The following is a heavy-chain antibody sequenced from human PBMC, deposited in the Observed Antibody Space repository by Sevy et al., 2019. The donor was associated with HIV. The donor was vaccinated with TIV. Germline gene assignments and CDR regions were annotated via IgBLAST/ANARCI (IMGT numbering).Heavy chain of an antibody. V-gene: IGHV3-30*04. CDR2: ISTDGNIK. Sequence: GGSLRLSCTASGFSFSNYAMYWVRQAPGEGLEWVAVISTDGNIKDYADSVKGGFTISRDNFKNTLYLQMNSLRAEDSAVYYCASHYYDSTGYYYPLDYWGLGTLVTVSS. J-gene: IGHJ4*02. CDR1: GFSFSNYA. D-gene: IGHD3-22*01. CDR3: ASHYYDSTGYYYPLDY.